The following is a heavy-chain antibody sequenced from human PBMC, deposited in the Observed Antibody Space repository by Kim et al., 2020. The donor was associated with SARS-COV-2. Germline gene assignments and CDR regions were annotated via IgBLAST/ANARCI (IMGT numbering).Heavy chain of an antibody. V-gene: IGHV3-23*03. CDR3: AKSQRVVVVPAATSGWDFFDC. CDR1: GFNSRDFA. Sequence: GGSLRLSCAASGFNSRDFAMNWVRQAPGKGLEWVAVSYSGGSSYFSDPVKGRFTISRDTSKNMVFLEMNSLRVEDTAIYYCAKSQRVVVVPAATSGWDFFDCWVQGSLVTFSS. J-gene: IGHJ4*02. CDR2: SYSGGSS. D-gene: IGHD2-2*01.